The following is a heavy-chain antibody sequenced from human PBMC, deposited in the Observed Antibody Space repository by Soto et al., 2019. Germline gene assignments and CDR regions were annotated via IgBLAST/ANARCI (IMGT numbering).Heavy chain of an antibody. CDR1: GFTVSSNY. Sequence: GGSLRLSCAASGFTVSSNYMSWVRQAPGKGLEWVSVIYSGGSTYYADSVKGRFTISRHNSKNTLYLQMNSLRAEDTAVYYCARELYSSSYYYYYGMDVWGQGTTVTVSS. V-gene: IGHV3-53*04. CDR2: IYSGGST. D-gene: IGHD6-6*01. CDR3: ARELYSSSYYYYYGMDV. J-gene: IGHJ6*02.